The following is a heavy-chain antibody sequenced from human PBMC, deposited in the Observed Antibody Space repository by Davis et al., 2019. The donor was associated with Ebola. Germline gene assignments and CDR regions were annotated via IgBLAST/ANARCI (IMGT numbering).Heavy chain of an antibody. CDR3: ARYISADDAFDI. Sequence: PSETLSLTCTVSGGSISSSSYYWGWIRQPPGKGLEWIGSIYYSGSTYYNPSLKSRVTISVDTSKNQFSLKLSSVTAADTAVYYCARYISADDAFDIWGQETMVTVSS. D-gene: IGHD2-15*01. CDR1: GGSISSSSYY. V-gene: IGHV4-39*07. J-gene: IGHJ3*02. CDR2: IYYSGST.